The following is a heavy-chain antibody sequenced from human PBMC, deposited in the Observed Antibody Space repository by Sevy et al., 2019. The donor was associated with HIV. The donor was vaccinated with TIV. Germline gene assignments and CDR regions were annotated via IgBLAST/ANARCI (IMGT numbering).Heavy chain of an antibody. CDR1: EFRLSNYA. V-gene: IGHV3-23*01. CDR2: ISGSGGSS. D-gene: IGHD3-22*01. J-gene: IGHJ4*02. CDR3: AKDLYYDNSLFDY. Sequence: GGSLRLSCVASEFRLSNYAMNWVRQAPGKGLEWVSGISGSGGSSYYAHSVKGRFTISLENSQKTLYLQMNSLRAEDTTMYYCAKDLYYDNSLFDYWGQGILVTVSS.